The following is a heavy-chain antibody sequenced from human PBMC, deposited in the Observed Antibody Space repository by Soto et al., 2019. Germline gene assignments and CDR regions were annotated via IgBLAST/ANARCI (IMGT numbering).Heavy chain of an antibody. CDR3: ARRRMGGEYYYYYYMDV. Sequence: SETLSLTCTVSGGSISSYYWSWIRQPPGKGLEWIGYIYYSGSTNYNPSLKSRVTTSVDTSKDQFSLKLSSVTAADTAVYYCARRRMGGEYYYYYYMDVWGKGTTVTVSS. J-gene: IGHJ6*03. D-gene: IGHD3-16*01. CDR1: GGSISSYY. V-gene: IGHV4-59*08. CDR2: IYYSGST.